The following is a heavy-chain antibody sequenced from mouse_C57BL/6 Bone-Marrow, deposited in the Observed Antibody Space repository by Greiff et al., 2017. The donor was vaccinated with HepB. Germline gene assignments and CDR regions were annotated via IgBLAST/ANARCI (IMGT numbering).Heavy chain of an antibody. CDR1: GYTFTSYW. Sequence: QVQLKQPGTELVKPGASVKLSCKASGYTFTSYWMHWVKQRPGQGLEWIGNINPSNGGTNYNEKFKSKATLTVDKSSSTAYMQLSSLTSEDSAVYYCARGLWLRRGGYYAMDYWGQGTSVTVSS. CDR3: ARGLWLRRGGYYAMDY. D-gene: IGHD2-2*01. CDR2: INPSNGGT. V-gene: IGHV1-53*01. J-gene: IGHJ4*01.